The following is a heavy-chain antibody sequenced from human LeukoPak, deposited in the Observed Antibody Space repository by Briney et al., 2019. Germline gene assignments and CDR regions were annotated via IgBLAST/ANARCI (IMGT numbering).Heavy chain of an antibody. Sequence: GSSVKVSCKASGGTFSSYAISWVRQAPGQGLEWMGGIIPIFGTANYAQKFQGRVTMTEDTSTDTAYMELSSLRSEDTAVYYCATYSSTSPYFGFDPWGQGTLVTVSS. CDR3: ATYSSTSPYFGFDP. CDR1: GGTFSSYA. D-gene: IGHD2-2*01. CDR2: IIPIFGTA. J-gene: IGHJ5*02. V-gene: IGHV1-69*06.